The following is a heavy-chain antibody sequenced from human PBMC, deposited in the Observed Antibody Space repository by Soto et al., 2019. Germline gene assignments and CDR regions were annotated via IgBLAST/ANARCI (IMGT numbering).Heavy chain of an antibody. CDR1: GGSISSGDYY. D-gene: IGHD6-19*01. V-gene: IGHV4-31*03. CDR3: ARHGAVAVH. Sequence: SETLSLTCTVSGGSISSGDYYWSWIRQHPGKALEWIGYIYYSGSAYYTPSLKSRVTISVDTSKNQFSLKLSSVTAADTAVYYCARHGAVAVHWGQGTLVTVSS. J-gene: IGHJ4*02. CDR2: IYYSGSA.